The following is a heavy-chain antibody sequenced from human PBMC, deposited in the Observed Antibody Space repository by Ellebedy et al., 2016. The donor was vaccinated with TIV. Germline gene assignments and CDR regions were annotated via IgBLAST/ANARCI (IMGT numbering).Heavy chain of an antibody. CDR2: ISGSGGST. D-gene: IGHD4-23*01. CDR3: ARGGGYYYYGMDV. Sequence: GESLKISCAASGFIFRHYAMSWVRQAPGQGLQWVSAISGSGGSTYYADSVKGRFTISRDNSKNTLYLQMNSLRAEDTAVYYCARGGGYYYYGMDVWGQGTTVTVSS. CDR1: GFIFRHYA. J-gene: IGHJ6*02. V-gene: IGHV3-23*01.